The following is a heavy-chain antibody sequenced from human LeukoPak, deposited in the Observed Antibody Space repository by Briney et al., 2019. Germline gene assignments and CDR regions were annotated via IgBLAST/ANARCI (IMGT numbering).Heavy chain of an antibody. CDR3: AKWPFRHYTQGGSIDY. J-gene: IGHJ4*02. V-gene: IGHV3-9*01. CDR1: GFTFDDYA. CDR2: ISWNSGSI. Sequence: GGSLRLSCAASGFTFDDYAMHWDRQAPGKGLEWVSGISWNSGSIGYADSVKGRFTISRDNAKNSLYLQMNSLRVEDTALYYCAKWPFRHYTQGGSIDYWGQGTLVTVSS. D-gene: IGHD4-11*01.